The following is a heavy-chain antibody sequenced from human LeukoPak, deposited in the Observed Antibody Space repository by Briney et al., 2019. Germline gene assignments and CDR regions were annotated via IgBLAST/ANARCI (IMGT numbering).Heavy chain of an antibody. CDR3: ARPQQLAEPFDY. J-gene: IGHJ4*02. V-gene: IGHV4-59*08. Sequence: SETLSLTCTVSGGSISSYYWSWIRQPPGKGLEWIGYIYYSGSTNYNPSLKSRVTISVDTSKNQFSLKLSSVTAADTAVYYCARPQQLAEPFDYWGQGTLVTVSS. CDR2: IYYSGST. CDR1: GGSISSYY. D-gene: IGHD6-6*01.